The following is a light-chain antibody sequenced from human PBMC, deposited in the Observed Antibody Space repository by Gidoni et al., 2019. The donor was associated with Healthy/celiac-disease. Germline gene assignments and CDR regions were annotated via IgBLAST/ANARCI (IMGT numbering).Light chain of an antibody. V-gene: IGKV3-20*01. CDR1: QSVSSSY. Sequence: LAPGERATLSCRASQSVSSSYLAWYQQKPGQAPRLLIYGASSRATGIPDRFSGSGSGTDFTLTISRLEPEDFAVYYCQQYGSSPETFXQXTKVEIK. CDR3: QQYGSSPET. J-gene: IGKJ1*01. CDR2: GAS.